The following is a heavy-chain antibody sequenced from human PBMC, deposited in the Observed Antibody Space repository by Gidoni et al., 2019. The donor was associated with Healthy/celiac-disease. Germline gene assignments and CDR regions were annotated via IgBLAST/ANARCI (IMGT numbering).Heavy chain of an antibody. CDR1: GFPCDDSA. Sequence: EVQLVESGGGLVQPGRSLRLPCSASGFPCDDSAMPWVRQAPGKGLEWVSGISWNSGSIGYADSVTGRFTISRDNAKNSLYLQMNSLRAEDTALYYCAKDIGYYGSGRHPWDSSYYWGQGTLVTVSS. CDR2: ISWNSGSI. D-gene: IGHD3-10*01. J-gene: IGHJ4*02. CDR3: AKDIGYYGSGRHPWDSSYY. V-gene: IGHV3-9*01.